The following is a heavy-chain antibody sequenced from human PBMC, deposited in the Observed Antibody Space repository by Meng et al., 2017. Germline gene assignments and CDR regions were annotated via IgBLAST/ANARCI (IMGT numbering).Heavy chain of an antibody. Sequence: QVQLFRSGAEVKKPGSSVRVACKASGGTFSSYAISWVRQAPGQGLEWMGGIIPIFGTANYAQKFQGRVTITADKSTSTAYMELSSLRSEDTAVYYCHSGWYQAGDDYWGQGTLVTVSS. J-gene: IGHJ4*02. CDR2: IIPIFGTA. CDR3: HSGWYQAGDDY. V-gene: IGHV1-69*14. D-gene: IGHD6-19*01. CDR1: GGTFSSYA.